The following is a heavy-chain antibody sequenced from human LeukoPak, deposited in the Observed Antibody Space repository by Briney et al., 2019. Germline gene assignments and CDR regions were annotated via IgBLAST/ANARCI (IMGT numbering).Heavy chain of an antibody. CDR1: GFTFSSYA. D-gene: IGHD3-10*01. J-gene: IGHJ4*02. Sequence: GGSLRLSCAASGFTFSSYARSWVRQAPGKGLEWVSAISGSGGSTYYADSVKGRFTISRDNSKNTLYLQMNSLRAEDTAVYYIVKEDLYGPRGGVEHWGEGTLVTVSS. CDR3: VKEDLYGPRGGVEH. CDR2: ISGSGGST. V-gene: IGHV3-23*01.